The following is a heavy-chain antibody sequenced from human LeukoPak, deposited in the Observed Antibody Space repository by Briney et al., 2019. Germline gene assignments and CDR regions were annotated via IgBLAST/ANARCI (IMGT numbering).Heavy chain of an antibody. Sequence: GESLKISCKGSGYSFTSYWIGWVRQMPGKGLEWMGIIYPGDSDTRYSPSFQGQVTISADKSISTAYLQWSSLKASDTAMYYCARQVEGEYSYGYLVDYWGQGTLVTVSS. CDR1: GYSFTSYW. D-gene: IGHD5-18*01. J-gene: IGHJ4*02. CDR2: IYPGDSDT. V-gene: IGHV5-51*01. CDR3: ARQVEGEYSYGYLVDY.